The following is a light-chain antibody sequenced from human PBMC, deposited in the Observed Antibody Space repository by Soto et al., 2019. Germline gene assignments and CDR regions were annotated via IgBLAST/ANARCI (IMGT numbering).Light chain of an antibody. CDR3: MQSADWPPYS. Sequence: DFVMTQSPLSLPVALGQPASISCRSSQSLLYSDGDTYVSWFHQRPGQSPRRLIYKVSNRDSGVPXRXXXSGSGTDFTLKISRVEAEDVGVYYCMQSADWPPYSFGQGTKLEIE. CDR1: QSLLYSDGDTY. V-gene: IGKV2-30*01. J-gene: IGKJ2*01. CDR2: KVS.